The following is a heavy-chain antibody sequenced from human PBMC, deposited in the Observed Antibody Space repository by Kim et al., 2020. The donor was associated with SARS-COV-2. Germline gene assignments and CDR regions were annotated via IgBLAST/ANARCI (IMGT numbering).Heavy chain of an antibody. J-gene: IGHJ6*02. D-gene: IGHD2-15*01. V-gene: IGHV3-48*02. CDR2: ISTSGSTI. CDR3: ARGYSRAMDV. CDR1: GFTFSNYG. Sequence: GGSLRLSCAASGFTFSNYGMNWVRQAPGKGLECVSFISTSGSTIHYADSVKGRFTISRDNAKNSLYLQMNSLRDEDTAVYYCARGYSRAMDVWGQGTTVTVSS.